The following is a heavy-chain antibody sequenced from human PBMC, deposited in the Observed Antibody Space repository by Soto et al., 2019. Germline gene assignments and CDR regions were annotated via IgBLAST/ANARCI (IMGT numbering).Heavy chain of an antibody. CDR1: GFTFSSYG. CDR3: AREDIVVVPAAKIPLNYYYGMDV. Sequence: GESLKISCAASGFTFSSYGMHWVRQAPGKGLEWVAVIWYDGSNKYYADSVKGRFTISRDNSKNTLYLQMNSLRAEDTAVYYCAREDIVVVPAAKIPLNYYYGMDVWRQGNTVTVSS. CDR2: IWYDGSNK. J-gene: IGHJ6*02. D-gene: IGHD2-2*01. V-gene: IGHV3-33*01.